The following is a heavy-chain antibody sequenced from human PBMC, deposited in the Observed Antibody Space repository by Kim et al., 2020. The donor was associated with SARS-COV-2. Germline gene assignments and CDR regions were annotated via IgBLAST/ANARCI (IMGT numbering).Heavy chain of an antibody. CDR2: IKSKTDGGTT. CDR3: TPVGYCSGGSCPAGDY. J-gene: IGHJ4*02. V-gene: IGHV3-15*01. CDR1: GFSFSHAW. D-gene: IGHD2-15*01. Sequence: GGSLRLSCAASGFSFSHAWMSWIRQAPGKGLEWVGRIKSKTDGGTTDYAAPVKGRFTISRDDSKNTLYLQMNSLKTEDTAVYYCTPVGYCSGGSCPAGDYWGQGTLVTVSS.